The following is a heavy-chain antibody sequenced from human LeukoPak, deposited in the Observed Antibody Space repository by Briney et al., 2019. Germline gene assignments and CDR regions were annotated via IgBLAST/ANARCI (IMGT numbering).Heavy chain of an antibody. V-gene: IGHV3-23*01. CDR2: ISASGGST. J-gene: IGHJ6*02. Sequence: GGSLRLSCAASGFIFNSYAMNWVRQAPGKGLEWVSAISASGGSTYYADSVKGRFTISRDNSKSTLYLQMNSLRSEDTAVYYCAKPRQQLVRYGLDVWGQGTTVIVSS. CDR3: AKPRQQLVRYGLDV. CDR1: GFIFNSYA. D-gene: IGHD6-6*01.